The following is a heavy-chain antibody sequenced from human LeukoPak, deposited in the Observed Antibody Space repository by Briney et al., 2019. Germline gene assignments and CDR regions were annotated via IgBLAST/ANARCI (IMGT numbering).Heavy chain of an antibody. Sequence: PGGSLRLSCAASGFTFSSYAMPWVRQAPGKGLEWVAVISYDGSNKYYADSVKGRFTISRDNSKNTLYLQMNSLRAEDTAVYYCARDYGYIPKLDYWGQGTLVTVSS. CDR2: ISYDGSNK. D-gene: IGHD5-24*01. CDR3: ARDYGYIPKLDY. V-gene: IGHV3-30*04. CDR1: GFTFSSYA. J-gene: IGHJ4*02.